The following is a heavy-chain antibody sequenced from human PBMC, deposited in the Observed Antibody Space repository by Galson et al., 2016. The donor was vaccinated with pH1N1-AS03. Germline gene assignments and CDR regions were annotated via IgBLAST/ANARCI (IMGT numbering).Heavy chain of an antibody. V-gene: IGHV3-64*01. J-gene: IGHJ3*02. D-gene: IGHD5-12*01. CDR3: AREGECEYSDDDRAVDI. CDR2: INDDGRYT. Sequence: SLRLSCAASGFRFSSYPMHWVRQAPGKGLEYVSGINDDGRYTYYGNSVRDRFTVSRDNSKRTLYLQMGSLRAEDMAVYYCAREGECEYSDDDRAVDIWGQGTMVTVSS. CDR1: GFRFSSYP.